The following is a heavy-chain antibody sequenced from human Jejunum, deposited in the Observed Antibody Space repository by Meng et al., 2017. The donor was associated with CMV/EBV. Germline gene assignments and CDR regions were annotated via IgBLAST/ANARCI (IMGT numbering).Heavy chain of an antibody. CDR3: ARGGGQYYDSRGYHDGLDV. D-gene: IGHD3-22*01. Sequence: FSGYYIHWVRQAPGQGLEWMGWINPDNDGTNHAEKFQGRVTMTKDTSISTVYMELNSLRSDDTAVYFCARGGGQYYDSRGYHDGLDVWGQGTMVTVSS. CDR1: FSGYY. V-gene: IGHV1-2*02. CDR2: INPDNDGT. J-gene: IGHJ3*01.